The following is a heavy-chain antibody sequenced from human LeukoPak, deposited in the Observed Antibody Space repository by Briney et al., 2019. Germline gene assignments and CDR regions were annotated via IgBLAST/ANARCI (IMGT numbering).Heavy chain of an antibody. J-gene: IGHJ4*02. Sequence: GASVKVSCKASGYTFTSFGISWVRQAPGQGLEWVGWSNTNTGNTNYAQKFQGRVTMTTDTSTSTAYMEVRSLRSDDTAVYYCARDGSSSWYQNWGQGTLVTVSS. V-gene: IGHV1-18*01. D-gene: IGHD6-13*01. CDR3: ARDGSSSWYQN. CDR1: GYTFTSFG. CDR2: SNTNTGNT.